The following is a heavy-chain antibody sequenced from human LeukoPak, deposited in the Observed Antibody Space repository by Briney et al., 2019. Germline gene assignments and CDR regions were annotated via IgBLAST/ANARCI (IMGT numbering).Heavy chain of an antibody. D-gene: IGHD3-22*01. V-gene: IGHV4-39*07. J-gene: IGHJ5*02. CDR2: IYYSGST. CDR1: GGSISSSSYY. CDR3: ARADPDNYYDSSGKTNWSDP. Sequence: SETLSLTCTVSGGSISSSSYYWGWIRQPPGKGLEWIGSIYYSGSTYYNPSLKSRVTISVDTSKNQFSLKLSSVTAADTAVYYCARADPDNYYDSSGKTNWSDPWGQGTLVTVSS.